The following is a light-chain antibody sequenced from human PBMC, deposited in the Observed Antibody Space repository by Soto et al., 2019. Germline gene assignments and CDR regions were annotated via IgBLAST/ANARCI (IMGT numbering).Light chain of an antibody. CDR2: GAS. CDR3: QQYGSSPLT. J-gene: IGKJ4*01. V-gene: IGKV3-15*01. Sequence: EIVMTQSPATLSVSPGERAALSCRASQSVSINLAWYQQKPGQAPRLLIYGASTRATGIPARFSGSGSGTDFILTISRLEPEDFAVYSCQQYGSSPLTFGGGTKVDIK. CDR1: QSVSIN.